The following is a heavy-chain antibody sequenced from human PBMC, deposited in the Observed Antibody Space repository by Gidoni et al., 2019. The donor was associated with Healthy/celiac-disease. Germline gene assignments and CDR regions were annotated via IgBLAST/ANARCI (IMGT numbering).Heavy chain of an antibody. J-gene: IGHJ4*02. V-gene: IGHV3-23*01. CDR3: AKAPITMIVVVIGTPIDY. Sequence: EVQLLESGGGLVQPGGSLRLSCAASGFTFSSYAMSWVRQAPGKGLEWVSAISGSGGSTYYPDSVKGRFTISRDNSKNTLYLQMNSLRAEDTAIYYCAKAPITMIVVVIGTPIDYWGQGTLVTVSS. D-gene: IGHD3-22*01. CDR2: ISGSGGST. CDR1: GFTFSSYA.